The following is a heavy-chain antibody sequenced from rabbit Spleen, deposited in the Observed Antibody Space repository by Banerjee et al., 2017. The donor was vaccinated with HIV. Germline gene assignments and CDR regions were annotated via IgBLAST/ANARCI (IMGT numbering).Heavy chain of an antibody. CDR2: INAVTGKA. V-gene: IGHV1S45*01. D-gene: IGHD8-1*01. J-gene: IGHJ4*01. CDR1: GFSFSNKAV. CDR3: ARDGAGGSYFAL. Sequence: QEQLVEYGGDLVQPEGSLTLTCKASGFSFSNKAVMCWVRQAPGKGLEWIACINAVTGKAVYASWAKGRFTFSKTSSTTVTLQMTSLTAADTATYFCARDGAGGSYFALWGPGHPRHRL.